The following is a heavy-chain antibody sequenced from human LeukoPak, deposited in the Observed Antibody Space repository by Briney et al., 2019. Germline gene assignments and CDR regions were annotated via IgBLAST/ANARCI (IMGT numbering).Heavy chain of an antibody. CDR1: GFIFNTYV. V-gene: IGHV3-30*02. CDR3: AKDGGSDPDSFDI. J-gene: IGHJ3*02. Sequence: GGSLRLSCAASGFIFNTYVMHWVRQAPGKGLEWLAFIRYDGSNKNYADSVKGRFTISRDNTKNSLYLQMDSLRAEDTAVYYCAKDGGSDPDSFDIWGQGTMVTVSS. D-gene: IGHD2-15*01. CDR2: IRYDGSNK.